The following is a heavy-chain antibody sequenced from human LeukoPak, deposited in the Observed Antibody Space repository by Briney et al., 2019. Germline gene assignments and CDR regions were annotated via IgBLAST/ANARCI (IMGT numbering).Heavy chain of an antibody. CDR2: ISAYNGYT. CDR3: ARGDCSGDSCYLPEYFQH. V-gene: IGHV1-18*01. J-gene: IGHJ1*01. CDR1: GYTLTSFS. D-gene: IGHD2-15*01. Sequence: GALVKVSCKASGYTLTSFSISWVRQAPGQGLEWMGWISAYNGYTDYAQKLQGRVTMTTDTSTNTAYMELRSLRSDDTAVYYCARGDCSGDSCYLPEYFQHWGQGTLVTVSS.